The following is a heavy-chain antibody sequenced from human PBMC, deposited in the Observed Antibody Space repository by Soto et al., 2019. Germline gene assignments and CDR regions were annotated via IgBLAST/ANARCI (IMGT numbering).Heavy chain of an antibody. Sequence: GESLKISCKGSGHSFTTYWIGWVRQMPGKGLEWMGIIYPGDSDTRYSPSFQGQVTISADKSISTAYLQWSSLKASDTAMYYCARLSRYINRWESYLDYRGQGILVTGSS. V-gene: IGHV5-51*01. J-gene: IGHJ4*02. CDR2: IYPGDSDT. D-gene: IGHD3-16*02. CDR1: GHSFTTYW. CDR3: ARLSRYINRWESYLDY.